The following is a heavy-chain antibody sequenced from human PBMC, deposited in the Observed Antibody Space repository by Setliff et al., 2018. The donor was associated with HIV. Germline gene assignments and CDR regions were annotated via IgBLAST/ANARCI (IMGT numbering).Heavy chain of an antibody. J-gene: IGHJ4*02. CDR1: GYTFTGHC. CDR3: ARADVLLCDY. Sequence: GASVKVSCKASGYTFTGHCLHWVRQAPGQGLEWMGWIDPSSGDTNYAQKFQGRVTITSDTSVSTAYMELRRLSNDDTAVYYCARADVLLCDYWGQGTLVTVSS. D-gene: IGHD3-16*01. V-gene: IGHV1-2*02. CDR2: IDPSSGDT.